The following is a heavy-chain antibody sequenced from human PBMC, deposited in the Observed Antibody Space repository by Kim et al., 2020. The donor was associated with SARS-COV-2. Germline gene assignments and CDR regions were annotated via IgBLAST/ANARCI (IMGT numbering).Heavy chain of an antibody. CDR3: ARGRGAGKGDWFDP. CDR1: GFTFSSYA. CDR2: VSSDGRNK. V-gene: IGHV3-30*04. J-gene: IGHJ5*02. Sequence: GGSLRLSCAASGFTFSSYAMHWVRQAPGKGLEWVAVVSSDGRNKYYTDSVKGRFTISRDNSKNTLYLQMSSLRAEDTAAYYCARGRGAGKGDWFDPWGQG. D-gene: IGHD1-1*01.